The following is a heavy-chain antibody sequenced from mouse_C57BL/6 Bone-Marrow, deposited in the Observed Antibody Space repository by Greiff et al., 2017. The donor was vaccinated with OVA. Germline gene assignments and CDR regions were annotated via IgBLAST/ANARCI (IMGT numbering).Heavy chain of an antibody. CDR2: IWSGGST. D-gene: IGHD1-1*01. Sequence: VQLKQSGPGLVQPSQSLSITCTVSGFSLTSYGVHWVRQSPGKGLEWLGVIWSGGSTDYNAAFISRLSISKDNSKSQVFFKMNSLQADDTAIYYCASYGSSWYFDVWGTGTTVTVSS. V-gene: IGHV2-2*01. CDR1: GFSLTSYG. CDR3: ASYGSSWYFDV. J-gene: IGHJ1*03.